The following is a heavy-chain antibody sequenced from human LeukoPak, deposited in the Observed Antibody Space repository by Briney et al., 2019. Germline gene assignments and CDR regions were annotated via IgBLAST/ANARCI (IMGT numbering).Heavy chain of an antibody. D-gene: IGHD3-10*01. CDR2: MYYSGST. V-gene: IGHV4-39*07. J-gene: IGHJ5*02. CDR3: ARASRYYYGSGSSRFDP. Sequence: SETLSLTCTVSGGSISSSSYYWGWIRQPPGKGLEWIGNMYYSGSTYYNPSLKSRVTISVDTSKNQFSLKLSSVTAADTAVYYCARASRYYYGSGSSRFDPWGQGTLVTVSS. CDR1: GGSISSSSYY.